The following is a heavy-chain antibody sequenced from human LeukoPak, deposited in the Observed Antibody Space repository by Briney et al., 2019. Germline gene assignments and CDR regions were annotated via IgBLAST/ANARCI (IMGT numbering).Heavy chain of an antibody. Sequence: SETLSLTCTVSGGSISSANTYWSWIRQPPGKGLEWVGFISYSGTTYYNPSLKSRVTISVDTSKNQFSLRLNSVTAADTAVYYCARDSAPNLLAYFDYWGQGILVTVSS. CDR1: GGSISSANTY. J-gene: IGHJ4*02. CDR3: ARDSAPNLLAYFDY. CDR2: ISYSGTT. D-gene: IGHD2/OR15-2a*01. V-gene: IGHV4-30-4*01.